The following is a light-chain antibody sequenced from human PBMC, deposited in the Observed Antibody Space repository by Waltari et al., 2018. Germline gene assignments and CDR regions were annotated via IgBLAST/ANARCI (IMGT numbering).Light chain of an antibody. CDR3: MQSLQTLWT. J-gene: IGKJ1*01. V-gene: IGKV2-28*01. CDR2: FGS. Sequence: QSLLHRNGKNYLDCYLQKPGQSPRLLIYFGSNRASGVPDRFRCSGSGTDFTLRISRVEAEDVGVYYCMQSLQTLWTFGPGTKVEIK. CDR1: QSLLHRNGKNY.